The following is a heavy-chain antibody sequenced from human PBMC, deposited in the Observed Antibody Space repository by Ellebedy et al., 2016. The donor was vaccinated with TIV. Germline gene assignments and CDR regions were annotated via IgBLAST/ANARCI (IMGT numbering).Heavy chain of an antibody. CDR1: GFTFSSYG. V-gene: IGHV3-33*01. J-gene: IGHJ4*02. CDR2: IWFDGSNK. CDR3: ARDKSLTMIALDY. D-gene: IGHD3-22*01. Sequence: PGGSLRLSCAASGFTFSSYGMHWVRQAPGKGLEWVAVIWFDGSNKYYADSVKGRFTISRDNSKNTLYLQMNSLRVEDTAVYYCARDKSLTMIALDYWGQGTLVTVSS.